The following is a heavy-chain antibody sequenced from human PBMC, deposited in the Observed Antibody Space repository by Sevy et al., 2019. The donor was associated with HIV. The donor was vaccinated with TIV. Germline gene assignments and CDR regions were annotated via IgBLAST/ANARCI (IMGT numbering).Heavy chain of an antibody. CDR2: VNSDSSTI. D-gene: IGHD1-26*01. J-gene: IGHJ4*02. CDR1: GFTFNTYE. CDR3: AREMGSGGYYGKGFDY. Sequence: GGSLRLSCTASGFTFNTYEMNWVRQAPGKGLEWISYVNSDSSTINYAASVKGRFTTSRDNAKNSLYLQMNNLRAEDTAVYYCAREMGSGGYYGKGFDYWGQGTLVTVSS. V-gene: IGHV3-48*03.